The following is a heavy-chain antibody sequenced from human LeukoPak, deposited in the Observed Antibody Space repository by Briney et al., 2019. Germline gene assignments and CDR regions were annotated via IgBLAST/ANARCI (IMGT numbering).Heavy chain of an antibody. D-gene: IGHD2-21*02. CDR2: ISGSGGST. CDR1: GFTFSSYA. CDR3: AETFPAYCGGDCYSDAFDI. Sequence: PGGSLRLSCAASGFTFSSYAMSWVRQAPGKGLEWVSAISGSGGSTYYADSVKGRFTISRDNSKNTLYLQMNSLRAEDTAVYYCAETFPAYCGGDCYSDAFDIWGQGTMVTVSS. V-gene: IGHV3-23*01. J-gene: IGHJ3*02.